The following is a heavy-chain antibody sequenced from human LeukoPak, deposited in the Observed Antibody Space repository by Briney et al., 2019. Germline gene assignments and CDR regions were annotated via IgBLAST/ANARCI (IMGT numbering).Heavy chain of an antibody. CDR3: AKDSWTSLDY. CDR1: GFTFSSYA. V-gene: IGHV3-23*01. J-gene: IGHJ4*02. D-gene: IGHD3/OR15-3a*01. Sequence: GGSLSLSCAASGFTFSSYAMSWVRQAPGKGLEWVSNISAGGSTYYADSVKGRFTISRDNSKNTVYLQMNSLRAEDTAVYYCAKDSWTSLDYWGQGSLVTVSS. CDR2: ISAGGST.